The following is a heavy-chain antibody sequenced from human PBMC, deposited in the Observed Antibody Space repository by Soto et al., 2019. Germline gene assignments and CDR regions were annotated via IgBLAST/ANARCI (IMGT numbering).Heavy chain of an antibody. CDR1: GGTFSSYA. Sequence: QVQLVQSGAEVKKPGSSVKVSCKASGGTFSSYAISWVRQAPGQGLEWMGGIIPIFGTANYAQKFQGRVTITADKSTSTAYMELGSVRSEDTAVYYCARGGGNTYYYDSSGYRYFDYWGQGTLVTVSS. CDR3: ARGGGNTYYYDSSGYRYFDY. CDR2: IIPIFGTA. J-gene: IGHJ4*02. D-gene: IGHD3-22*01. V-gene: IGHV1-69*06.